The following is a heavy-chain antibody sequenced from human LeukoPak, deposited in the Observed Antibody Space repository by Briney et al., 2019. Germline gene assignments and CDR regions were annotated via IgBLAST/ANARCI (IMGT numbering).Heavy chain of an antibody. V-gene: IGHV3-23*01. Sequence: GGSLRLSCAASGFTFSSYAMSWVRQAPGKGLEWVSAISGSGGSTYYADSVKGRFTISRDNSKNTPYLQMNSLRAEDTAVYYCAKGKRRTHYYYYYMDVWGKGTTVTVSS. CDR2: ISGSGGST. CDR1: GFTFSSYA. CDR3: AKGKRRTHYYYYYMDV. J-gene: IGHJ6*03.